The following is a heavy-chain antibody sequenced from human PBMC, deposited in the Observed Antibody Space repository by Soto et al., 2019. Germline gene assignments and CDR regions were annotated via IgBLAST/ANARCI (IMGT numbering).Heavy chain of an antibody. Sequence: ASVKVSCKASGYTFSNYGISWVRPAPGQGLEWMGWISTYNVNRNYAQKLQGRVTMTADTSTNAAYMELRSLRSDDTAVYYCARTRDSGSYYVFGDFDSWGQGTLVTVSS. D-gene: IGHD1-26*01. J-gene: IGHJ4*02. V-gene: IGHV1-18*01. CDR1: GYTFSNYG. CDR2: ISTYNVNR. CDR3: ARTRDSGSYYVFGDFDS.